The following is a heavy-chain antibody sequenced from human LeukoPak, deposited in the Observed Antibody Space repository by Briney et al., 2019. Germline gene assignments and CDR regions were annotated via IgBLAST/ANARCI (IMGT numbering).Heavy chain of an antibody. J-gene: IGHJ4*02. V-gene: IGHV3-23*01. D-gene: IGHD6-6*01. CDR2: ISGSGGST. CDR3: VKARRNRSSPQIDY. Sequence: GGTLRLSCAASGFTFSSYGMSWVRQAPGKGLEWVSAISGSGGSTYYADSVKGRFTISRDNSKNTLYLQMNSLRAEDTAVYYCVKARRNRSSPQIDYWGQGTLVTVSS. CDR1: GFTFSSYG.